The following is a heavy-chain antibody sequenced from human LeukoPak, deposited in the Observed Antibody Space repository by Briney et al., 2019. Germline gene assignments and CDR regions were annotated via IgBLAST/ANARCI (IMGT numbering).Heavy chain of an antibody. CDR2: IIPIFGTA. CDR1: GGTFISYA. D-gene: IGHD2-2*01. J-gene: IGHJ4*02. V-gene: IGHV1-69*13. CDR3: ARGAEVPAAVVDY. Sequence: SVKVSCKASGGTFISYAISWVRQAPGQGLEWMGGIIPIFGTANYAQKFQGRVTITADESTSTAYMELSSLRSEDTAVYCCARGAEVPAAVVDYWGQGTLVTVSS.